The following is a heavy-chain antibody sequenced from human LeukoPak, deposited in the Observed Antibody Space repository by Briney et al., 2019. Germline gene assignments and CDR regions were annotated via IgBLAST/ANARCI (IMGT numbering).Heavy chain of an antibody. J-gene: IGHJ4*02. CDR2: IWYDRSNK. CDR3: ARDADTMVRGVTWLYY. Sequence: GGSLRLSCAASGFTFSSYGMHWVRQAPGKGLEWVAGIWYDRSNKYYADSVKGRFTISRDNSKNTLYLQMNSLRAEDTAVYYCARDADTMVRGVTWLYYWGQGTLVTVSS. V-gene: IGHV3-33*01. D-gene: IGHD3-10*01. CDR1: GFTFSSYG.